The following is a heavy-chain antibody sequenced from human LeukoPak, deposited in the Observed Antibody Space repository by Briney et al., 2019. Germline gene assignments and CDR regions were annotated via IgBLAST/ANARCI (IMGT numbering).Heavy chain of an antibody. V-gene: IGHV3-21*01. CDR3: AGNYCYDSGGYCFGHDFFEY. CDR1: GVTFRGAS. D-gene: IGHD3-22*01. Sequence: GGSLRLSCAPPGVTFRGASMYSGPQAPGKGLEWISSISSSSSYIYYAGSVKGRFTISRDNAKNSLYLQMNSLRAEDAAVSYSAGNYCYDSGGYCFGHDFFEYWGQGTLVTVSS. J-gene: IGHJ4*02. CDR2: ISSSSSYI.